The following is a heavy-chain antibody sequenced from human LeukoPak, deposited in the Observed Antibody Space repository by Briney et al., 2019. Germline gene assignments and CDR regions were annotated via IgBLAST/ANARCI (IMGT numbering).Heavy chain of an antibody. V-gene: IGHV1-2*02. Sequence: GASVKVSCKASGYTFTGYYMHWVRQAPGQGLEWMGWINPNSGGTNYAQKFQGRVTMTRDTSISTAYMELSRLRSDDTAVYYGTRRYRGVGATNYWGQGTLVTVSS. CDR2: INPNSGGT. J-gene: IGHJ4*02. CDR1: GYTFTGYY. CDR3: TRRYRGVGATNY. D-gene: IGHD1-26*01.